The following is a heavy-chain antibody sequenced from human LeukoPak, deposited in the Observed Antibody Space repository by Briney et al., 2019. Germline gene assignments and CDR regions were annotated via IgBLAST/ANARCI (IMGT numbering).Heavy chain of an antibody. CDR1: GGSVSSGSYY. D-gene: IGHD3-10*01. CDR3: ARDVVTMVRGVIIAAFDY. V-gene: IGHV4-61*01. Sequence: KPSETLSLTCTVSGGSVSSGSYYWSWMRQPPGKELEWNGYIYYSGSTNYNPSLKSRVTISVDSSKNQFYLKLSSVTAADTAVYYCARDVVTMVRGVIIAAFDYWGQGTLVTVSS. CDR2: IYYSGST. J-gene: IGHJ4*02.